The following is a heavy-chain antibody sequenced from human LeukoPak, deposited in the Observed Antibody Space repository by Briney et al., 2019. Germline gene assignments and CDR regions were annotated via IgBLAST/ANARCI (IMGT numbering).Heavy chain of an antibody. CDR2: ISYDGSNK. V-gene: IGHV3-30*18. CDR3: AKGLHYYYDSSGYYGPFDY. Sequence: GGSLRLSCAASGFTFSSYGMHWVRQAPGKGLEWVAVISYDGSNKYYADSVKGRFTISRGNSKNTLYLQMNSLRAEDTAVYYCAKGLHYYYDSSGYYGPFDYWGQGTLVTVSS. J-gene: IGHJ4*02. D-gene: IGHD3-22*01. CDR1: GFTFSSYG.